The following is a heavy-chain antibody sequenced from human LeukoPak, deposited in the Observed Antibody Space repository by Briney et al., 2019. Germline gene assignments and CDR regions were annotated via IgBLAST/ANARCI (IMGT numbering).Heavy chain of an antibody. V-gene: IGHV3-11*04. D-gene: IGHD3-3*01. J-gene: IGHJ4*02. CDR3: ARDVKTYYDFWSGYYPYYFDY. Sequence: GGSRRLSCAASGFTFSDYYMSWIRQAPGKGLEWVSYISSSGSTIYYADSVKGRFTISRDNAKNSLYLQMNSLRAEDTAVYYCARDVKTYYDFWSGYYPYYFDYWGQGTLVTVSS. CDR2: ISSSGSTI. CDR1: GFTFSDYY.